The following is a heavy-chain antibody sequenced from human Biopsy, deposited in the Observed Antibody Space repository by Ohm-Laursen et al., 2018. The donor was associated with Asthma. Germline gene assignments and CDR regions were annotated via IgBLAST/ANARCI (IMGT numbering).Heavy chain of an antibody. V-gene: IGHV4-39*01. D-gene: IGHD3-22*01. CDR2: MYHSGSP. Sequence: SETLSLTCVASGGSITSSSYYWGWIRQPPGKGMEWIGSMYHSGSPYYHPSLKSRATISVDTSKNQLSLKMSSVTAADTAVYFCARHQYSSSWSTFDYWGQGALVTVSS. CDR3: ARHQYSSSWSTFDY. J-gene: IGHJ4*02. CDR1: GGSITSSSYY.